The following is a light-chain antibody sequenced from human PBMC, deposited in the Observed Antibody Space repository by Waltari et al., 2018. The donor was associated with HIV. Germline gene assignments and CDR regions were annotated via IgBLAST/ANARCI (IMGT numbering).Light chain of an antibody. CDR3: HQYGSSPLYS. V-gene: IGKV3-20*01. CDR1: QRVSSSY. J-gene: IGKJ2*03. Sequence: EIVLTQSPGTLSLSPGERATLSCRASQRVSSSYLAWYQQKPGQAPRLLIYGASSMATCIPDRFSGSGSGTDFTLTISRLEPEDFAVYYCHQYGSSPLYSFGQGTKLEIK. CDR2: GAS.